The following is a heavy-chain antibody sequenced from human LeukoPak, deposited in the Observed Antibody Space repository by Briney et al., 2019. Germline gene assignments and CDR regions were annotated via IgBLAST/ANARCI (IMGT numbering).Heavy chain of an antibody. CDR3: ARAYYGSGSYYPYYYYYMDV. J-gene: IGHJ6*03. Sequence: ASVKVSCKASGYTFTSYGINWVRQATGQGLEWMGWMNPNSGNTGYAQKFQGRVTMTRNTSISTAYMELSSLRSEDTAVYYCARAYYGSGSYYPYYYYYMDVWGKGTTVTVSS. V-gene: IGHV1-8*01. CDR1: GYTFTSYG. CDR2: MNPNSGNT. D-gene: IGHD3-10*01.